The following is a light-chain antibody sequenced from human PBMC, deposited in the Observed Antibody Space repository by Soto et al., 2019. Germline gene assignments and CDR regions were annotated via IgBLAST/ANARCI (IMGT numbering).Light chain of an antibody. Sequence: QPVLTQSPSASASLGASVKLTCTLSSGHSSYDIAWHQQQPDKGPRFLMTVNSGGSHNKGDGIPDRFSGSSSGAERYLTISSRQSEDEADYYCQTGGTGYVVFGGGTKLTVL. CDR1: SGHSSYD. J-gene: IGLJ2*01. CDR2: VNSGGSH. CDR3: QTGGTGYVV. V-gene: IGLV4-69*01.